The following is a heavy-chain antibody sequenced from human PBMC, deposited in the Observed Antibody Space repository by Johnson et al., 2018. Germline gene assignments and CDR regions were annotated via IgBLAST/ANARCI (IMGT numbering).Heavy chain of an antibody. J-gene: IGHJ6*03. CDR3: AKEPSSPSLPDYYYYHMAG. Sequence: QVQLVQSGGGVVQPGRSLRLSCAASGFTFSSYGMHWVRQAPGKGLEWVAVISYDGSNKYYADSVKGRFTISRDNSKNTLYLQMNSLRAEDTAVYYCAKEPSSPSLPDYYYYHMAGWGKGTTVTVSS. V-gene: IGHV3-30*18. CDR2: ISYDGSNK. CDR1: GFTFSSYG. D-gene: IGHD6-6*01.